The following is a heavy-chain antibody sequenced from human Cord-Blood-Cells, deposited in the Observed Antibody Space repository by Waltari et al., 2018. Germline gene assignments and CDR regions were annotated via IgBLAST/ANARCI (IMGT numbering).Heavy chain of an antibody. CDR1: GFTFSSYA. J-gene: IGHJ4*02. D-gene: IGHD7-27*01. Sequence: EVQLLESGGGLVQPGGSLRLSCAASGFTFSSYAMSWVRQAPGKGLEWVSAISGSGGSTYYAGSVKGRFTISRDDSKNTLYLQMNSLRAEDTAVYYCAKEGSNWGAQFDYWGQGTLVTVSS. V-gene: IGHV3-23*01. CDR3: AKEGSNWGAQFDY. CDR2: ISGSGGST.